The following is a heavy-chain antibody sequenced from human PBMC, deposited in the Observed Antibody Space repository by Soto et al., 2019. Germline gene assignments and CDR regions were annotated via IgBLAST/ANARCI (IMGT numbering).Heavy chain of an antibody. CDR3: VRDWAFYYSNGHLNWFDP. V-gene: IGHV3-33*01. CDR1: GFDFHRPA. Sequence: GASRRRSWAVSGFDFHRPAMHWGRHAPGTGLGLVAVVWHDGENMQYAHSVMCRFTIYRNNSNHTLFQLMDVLRAEDTAIYYCVRDWAFYYSNGHLNWFDPCGQGPLVTVFS. D-gene: IGHD2-8*01. CDR2: VWHDGENM. J-gene: IGHJ5*02.